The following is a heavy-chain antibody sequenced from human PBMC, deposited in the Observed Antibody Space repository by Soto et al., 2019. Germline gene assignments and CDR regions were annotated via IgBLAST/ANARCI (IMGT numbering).Heavy chain of an antibody. D-gene: IGHD3-22*01. V-gene: IGHV3-48*03. J-gene: IGHJ1*01. CDR2: ISSSGSTI. Sequence: GGSLRLSCAASGFTFSSYEMNGVRQAPGKGLEWVSYISSSGSTIYYADSVKGRFTISRDNAKNSLYLQMNSLRAEDTAVYYCARDYYDSSGYPYPLQHWGQGTLVTVSS. CDR1: GFTFSSYE. CDR3: ARDYYDSSGYPYPLQH.